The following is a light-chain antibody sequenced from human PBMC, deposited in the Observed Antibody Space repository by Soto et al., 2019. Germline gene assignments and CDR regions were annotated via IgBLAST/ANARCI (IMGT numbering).Light chain of an antibody. V-gene: IGLV2-8*01. CDR1: SSDVGAYNY. Sequence: QSVLTQPPSASGSPGQSVTISCTGTSSDVGAYNYVSWYQQHPGKAPKLMIHEVSKRPSGVPDRFSGSKSGNTASLAVSGLQAEDEADYYCTSYAGSNNYVLFGGGTKLTVL. CDR2: EVS. J-gene: IGLJ2*01. CDR3: TSYAGSNNYVL.